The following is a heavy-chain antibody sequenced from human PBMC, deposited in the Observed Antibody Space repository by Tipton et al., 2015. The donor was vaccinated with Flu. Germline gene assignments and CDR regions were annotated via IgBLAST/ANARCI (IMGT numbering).Heavy chain of an antibody. CDR3: AKGRARGSHYGNYYGMDV. V-gene: IGHV3-7*03. Sequence: SLRLSCVASGFTFSSYWMTWVRQAPGKGLEWVANIKQDGGEKYYVDSVKGRFTISRDNAKNSLFLQMNSLRAEDTALYYCAKGRARGSHYGNYYGMDVWGQGTTVTVSS. J-gene: IGHJ6*02. CDR1: GFTFSSYW. D-gene: IGHD1-26*01. CDR2: IKQDGGEK.